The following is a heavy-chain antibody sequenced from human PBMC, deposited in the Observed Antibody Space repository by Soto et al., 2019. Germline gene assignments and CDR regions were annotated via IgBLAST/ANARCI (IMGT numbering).Heavy chain of an antibody. CDR2: VYYSGTT. CDR3: ARTTAVPNTLRSRYFFDY. J-gene: IGHJ4*02. CDR1: GGSVSDKTYY. Sequence: SETLSLTCSVSGGSVSDKTYYWSWIRQPPGKRLEWIGYVYYSGTTNYNPSLKSRVTISVDLSKNRLSLRLSSVTTADTALYYCARTTAVPNTLRSRYFFDYWGQGTLVTVSS. V-gene: IGHV4-61*01. D-gene: IGHD4-17*01.